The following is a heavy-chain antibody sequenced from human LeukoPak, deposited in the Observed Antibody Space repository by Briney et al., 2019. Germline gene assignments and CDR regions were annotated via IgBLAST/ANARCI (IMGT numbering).Heavy chain of an antibody. J-gene: IGHJ4*02. V-gene: IGHV1-2*02. Sequence: GASVKVSCKASGYTFTSYYIHWVRQAPGQGLEWMGWINPNSGGTNYAQKFQGRVTMTRDTSISTAYMELSRLRSDDTAVYYCARDRTKYCRSTSCPLDYWGQGTLVTVSS. D-gene: IGHD2-2*01. CDR3: ARDRTKYCRSTSCPLDY. CDR1: GYTFTSYY. CDR2: INPNSGGT.